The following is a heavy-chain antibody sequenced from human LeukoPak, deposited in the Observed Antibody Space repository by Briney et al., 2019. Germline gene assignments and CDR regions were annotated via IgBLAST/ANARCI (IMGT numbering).Heavy chain of an antibody. CDR2: IKQDGSEK. Sequence: GGSLRLSCAASGFTFSSYWMSWARQAPGKGLEWVANIKQDGSEKYYVDSVKGRFTISRDNAKNSLYLQMNSLRAEDTAVYYCAREIAAAAYNWFDPWGQGTLVTVSS. CDR1: GFTFSSYW. J-gene: IGHJ5*02. V-gene: IGHV3-7*01. D-gene: IGHD6-13*01. CDR3: AREIAAAAYNWFDP.